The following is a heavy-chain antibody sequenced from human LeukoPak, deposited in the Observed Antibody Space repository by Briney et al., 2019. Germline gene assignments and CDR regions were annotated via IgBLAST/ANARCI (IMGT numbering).Heavy chain of an antibody. CDR1: GYSISSGYY. Sequence: KPSETLSLTCAVPGYSISSGYYWGWIRQPPGKGLVWIGSFYHSGSTYYNPSLKSRVTISVDTSENQFSLKLSSVTAADTAVYYCATTLGTMVRGVIKGLGYWGPGTLVTVSS. CDR3: ATTLGTMVRGVIKGLGY. J-gene: IGHJ4*02. CDR2: FYHSGST. D-gene: IGHD3-10*01. V-gene: IGHV4-38-2*01.